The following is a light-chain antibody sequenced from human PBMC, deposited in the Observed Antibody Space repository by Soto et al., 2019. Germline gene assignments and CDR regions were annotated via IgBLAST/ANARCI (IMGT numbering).Light chain of an antibody. CDR1: SSDIGASNY. J-gene: IGLJ1*01. V-gene: IGLV2-14*03. CDR2: DVN. CDR3: YSWNSNSDTHYV. Sequence: QSALTQPASVSGSPGQSITISCTGTSSDIGASNYVSWYQQHPGQAPKLMISDVNNRPSGISDRFSVSKSGNTASLTISGLQADDEADYYCYSWNSNSDTHYVFGTGTKLTVL.